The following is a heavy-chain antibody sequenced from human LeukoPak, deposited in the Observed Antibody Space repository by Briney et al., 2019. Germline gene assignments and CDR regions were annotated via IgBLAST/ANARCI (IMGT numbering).Heavy chain of an antibody. D-gene: IGHD2-2*01. V-gene: IGHV3-30-3*01. CDR2: ISYDGSNK. CDR1: GFTLSSYA. Sequence: PGRSLRLSCAASGFTLSSYAMHWVRQAPGKGLEWVAVISYDGSNKYYADSVKGRFTISRDNSKNTLYLQMNSLRAEDTAVYYCARDLVKYQLLWGAFDIWGQGTMVTVSS. CDR3: ARDLVKYQLLWGAFDI. J-gene: IGHJ3*02.